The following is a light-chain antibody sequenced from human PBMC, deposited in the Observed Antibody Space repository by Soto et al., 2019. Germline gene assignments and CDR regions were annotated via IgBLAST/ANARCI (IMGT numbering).Light chain of an antibody. CDR3: SSYAGSSTYV. CDR2: EVS. V-gene: IGLV2-8*01. Sequence: QSALTQPPSASGSPGQSVTISCPGTSSDVGGYDYVSWYQQHPGKAPKLMTYEVSKRPSGVPDRFSGSKSGNTASLTVSGLQAEDEADYYCSSYAGSSTYVFGTGTKVTV. CDR1: SSDVGGYDY. J-gene: IGLJ1*01.